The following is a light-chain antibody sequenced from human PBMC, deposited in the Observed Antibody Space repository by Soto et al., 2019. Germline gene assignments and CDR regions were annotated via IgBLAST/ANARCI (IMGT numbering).Light chain of an antibody. Sequence: IQLTQSPSSLSASVGDSVTITCRASKAIGSSFAWYQQKPGKVPEVLIYGASTLQNGVPSRFSGSGSGTDFTLTISSLQPEDFATYYCHQYHHWPPSFTFGPGTKVDIK. CDR3: HQYHHWPPSFT. J-gene: IGKJ3*01. CDR2: GAS. V-gene: IGKV1-9*01. CDR1: KAIGSS.